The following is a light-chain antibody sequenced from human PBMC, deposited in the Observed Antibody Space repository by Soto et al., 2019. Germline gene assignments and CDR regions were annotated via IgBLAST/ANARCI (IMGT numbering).Light chain of an antibody. J-gene: IGKJ3*01. V-gene: IGKV3-11*01. Sequence: EIALTQYPATLSLSPGERATLSCRASQSVGSYLAWYQQKPGQAPRLVIYDTSNRAAGIPARFSGSGSGTDFTLTINSLEPEDFGLYYCQQRSNWPAFGPGTKVD. CDR1: QSVGSY. CDR3: QQRSNWPA. CDR2: DTS.